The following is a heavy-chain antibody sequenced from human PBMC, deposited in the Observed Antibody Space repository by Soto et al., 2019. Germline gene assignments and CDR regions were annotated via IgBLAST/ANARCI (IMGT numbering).Heavy chain of an antibody. CDR1: GGAIDSSAVY. Sequence: QLQLQKSGPGLVKPSETLSLTCSVSGGAIDSSAVYWVRNRQPPGEGLEWIGSTYDRRNTYYNSYLRSRVTLAVDTSKTPCSLRLSSVTAADTAGYYCARHGHWAPLADWGQGTLVTVSS. D-gene: IGHD3-16*01. J-gene: IGHJ4*02. V-gene: IGHV4-39*01. CDR2: TYDRRNT. CDR3: ARHGHWAPLAD.